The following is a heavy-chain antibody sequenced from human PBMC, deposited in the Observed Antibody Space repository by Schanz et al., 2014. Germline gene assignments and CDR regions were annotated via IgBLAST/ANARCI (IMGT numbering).Heavy chain of an antibody. Sequence: EVQLLESGGGLVQPGGSLRLSCVASGVTFSSYAMSWVRQASGKGLEWVSAISGSGASTYYADSVKGRFTISRDNSKNTLYLQMNSLSAEDTAVYYCAKRNHDMQSLPPDYWGQGTLVIVSS. V-gene: IGHV3-23*01. CDR3: AKRNHDMQSLPPDY. J-gene: IGHJ4*02. CDR1: GVTFSSYA. D-gene: IGHD3-9*01. CDR2: ISGSGAST.